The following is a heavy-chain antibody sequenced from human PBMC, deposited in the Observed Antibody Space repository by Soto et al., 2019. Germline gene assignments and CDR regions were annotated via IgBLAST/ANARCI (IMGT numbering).Heavy chain of an antibody. J-gene: IGHJ5*02. CDR2: IIPILGIA. CDR1: GGTFSSYT. CDR3: AGEGYCSGGSCHNWFDP. D-gene: IGHD2-15*01. Sequence: SVKVSCKASGGTFSSYTISWVRQAPGQGLEWMGRIIPILGIANYAQKFQGRVTITADKSTSTAYMELSSLRSEDTAVYYCAGEGYCSGGSCHNWFDPWGQGTLVTVS. V-gene: IGHV1-69*04.